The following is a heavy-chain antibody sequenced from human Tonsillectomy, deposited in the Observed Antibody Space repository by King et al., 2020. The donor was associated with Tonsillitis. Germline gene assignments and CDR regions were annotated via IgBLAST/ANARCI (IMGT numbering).Heavy chain of an antibody. V-gene: IGHV3-30*02. CDR2: IRYDGRDK. D-gene: IGHD6-19*01. CDR1: AFTFSNYA. Sequence: VQLVESGGGVVQPGGSLKLSCAASAFTFSNYAMHWVRQAPGKGLGWVAFIRYDGRDKKYAESVKGRFTISRDNSKNTLYLQMNSLRAEDTAVYYCAKEGTVPGTNSGSTFDLWGQGTMVTVSP. CDR3: AKEGTVPGTNSGSTFDL. J-gene: IGHJ3*01.